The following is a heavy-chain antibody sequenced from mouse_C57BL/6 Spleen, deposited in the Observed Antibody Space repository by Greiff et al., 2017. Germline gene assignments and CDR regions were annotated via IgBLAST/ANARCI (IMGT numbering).Heavy chain of an antibody. V-gene: IGHV1-82*01. CDR2: IDPGDGDT. Sequence: QVQLQQSGPELVKPGASVKISCKASGYAFSSSWMNWVKQRPGKGLEWIGGIDPGDGDTNYNGKFKGKATLTADKSSSTAYMQLSSLTSADSAVYVLARSYGSGYPAYFDYWGQGTTLTVSA. D-gene: IGHD1-1*01. J-gene: IGHJ2*01. CDR1: GYAFSSSW. CDR3: ARSYGSGYPAYFDY.